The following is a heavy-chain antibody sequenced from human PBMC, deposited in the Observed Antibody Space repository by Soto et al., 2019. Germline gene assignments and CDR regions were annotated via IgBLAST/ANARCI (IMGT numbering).Heavy chain of an antibody. CDR2: IIPIFGTA. CDR1: GGTFDNFI. CDR3: ARDGGRHSGGIDY. V-gene: IGHV1-69*01. D-gene: IGHD1-26*01. J-gene: IGHJ4*02. Sequence: QVQLVQSGAEVKEPGSSVRVSCKASGGTFDNFIMNWVRQAPGQGLEWMGEIIPIFGTANYAQKFQGRVTITADESTSTAYMELSSLRSEDTAVYYCARDGGRHSGGIDYWGQGTLVTVSS.